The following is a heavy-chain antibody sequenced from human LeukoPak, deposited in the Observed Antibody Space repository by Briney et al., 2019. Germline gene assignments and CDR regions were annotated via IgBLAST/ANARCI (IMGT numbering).Heavy chain of an antibody. CDR2: INHSGGT. J-gene: IGHJ5*02. CDR3: ARLKVPYTSGLAP. CDR1: GXSFSGYY. Sequence: PSETLSLTCVVYGXSFSGYYGSWIRQPPGKGLEWIGEINHSGGTNYNPSLKSRAIMSVDTSKNQFSPKLSSVTAADTAVYYCARLKVPYTSGLAPWGQGTLVTVSS. V-gene: IGHV4-34*01. D-gene: IGHD6-25*01.